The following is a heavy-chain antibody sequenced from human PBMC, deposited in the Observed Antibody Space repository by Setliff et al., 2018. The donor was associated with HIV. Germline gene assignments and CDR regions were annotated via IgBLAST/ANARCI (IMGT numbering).Heavy chain of an antibody. J-gene: IGHJ6*03. V-gene: IGHV3-7*03. CDR3: AKGVPAAGGTSYYMDV. CDR1: GFSFSSYW. Sequence: GGSLRLSCAASGFSFSSYWMSWVRQAPGEGLEWVANVKQDGREKYYVDSVKGRFTISRDDAKNSLYLQMNSLRAEDTAVYYCAKGVPAAGGTSYYMDVWGKGTTVTVSS. D-gene: IGHD6-13*01. CDR2: VKQDGREK.